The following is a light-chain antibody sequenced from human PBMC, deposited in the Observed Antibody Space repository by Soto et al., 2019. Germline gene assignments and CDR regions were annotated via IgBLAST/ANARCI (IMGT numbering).Light chain of an antibody. CDR3: SSFTSSTTPV. CDR1: SSDVGGYNY. J-gene: IGLJ2*01. CDR2: DVS. V-gene: IGLV2-14*01. Sequence: QPASVSGSPGQSITISCTGTSSDVGGYNYVSWYQQHPGKAPKLMIYDVSNRPSGVSNRFSGSKSGNTASLTISGLQAEDEADYYCSSFTSSTTPVFGGGTKLTVL.